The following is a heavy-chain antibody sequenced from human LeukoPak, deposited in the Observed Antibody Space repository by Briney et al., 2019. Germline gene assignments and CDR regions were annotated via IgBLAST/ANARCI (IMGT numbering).Heavy chain of an antibody. V-gene: IGHV4-38-2*02. J-gene: IGHJ4*02. D-gene: IGHD3-22*01. CDR1: GYSISSGYY. CDR3: ARDYYDSSEGY. Sequence: SETLSLTCAVSGYSISSGYYWGWIRQPPGKGLEWIGSIYHSGSTYYNPYLKSRVTISVDTSKNQFSLKLSSVTAADTAVYYCARDYYDSSEGYWGQGTLVTVSS. CDR2: IYHSGST.